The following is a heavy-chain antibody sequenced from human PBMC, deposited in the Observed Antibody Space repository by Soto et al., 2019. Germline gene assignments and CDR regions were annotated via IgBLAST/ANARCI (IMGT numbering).Heavy chain of an antibody. D-gene: IGHD2-21*02. CDR3: ARSIVVVTALDY. CDR1: GYTLTSDA. Sequence: ALVKVSGKASGYTLTSDALHGLRQAPGQRLEWMGWINAGNGNTKYSQKFQGRVTITRDTSASTAYMELSSLRSEDTAVYYCARSIVVVTALDYWGQGTLVTVSS. J-gene: IGHJ4*02. CDR2: INAGNGNT. V-gene: IGHV1-3*01.